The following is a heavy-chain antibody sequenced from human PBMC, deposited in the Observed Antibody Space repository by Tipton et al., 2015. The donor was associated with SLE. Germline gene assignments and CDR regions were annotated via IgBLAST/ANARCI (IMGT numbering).Heavy chain of an antibody. J-gene: IGHJ4*02. CDR2: IWYDGSNK. Sequence: SLRLSCAASGFTFSSYGMHWVRQAPGKGLEWVAVIWYDGSNKYYADSVKGRFTISRGNSKNTLYLQMNSLRAEDAAVYYCARGQWLASFDYWGQGTLVTVSS. CDR1: GFTFSSYG. V-gene: IGHV3-33*01. D-gene: IGHD6-19*01. CDR3: ARGQWLASFDY.